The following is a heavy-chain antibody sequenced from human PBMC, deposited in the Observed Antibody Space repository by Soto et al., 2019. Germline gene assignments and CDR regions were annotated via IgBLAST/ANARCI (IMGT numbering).Heavy chain of an antibody. CDR3: ERVRVADAFDI. D-gene: IGHD3-10*01. CDR1: GCSISSYY. CDR2: IYYGGST. V-gene: IGHV4-59*01. J-gene: IGHJ3*02. Sequence: SETLSLTCTVSGCSISSYYWNWIRQPPGKGLEWIGNIYYGGSTNYNPSLKSRVTIEVDTSKNQFSLKLSSVAAAGTAVYYWERVRVADAFDIWGQGTMVTVSS.